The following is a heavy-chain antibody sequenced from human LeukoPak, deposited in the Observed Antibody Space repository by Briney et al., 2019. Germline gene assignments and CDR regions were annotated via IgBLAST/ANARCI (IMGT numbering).Heavy chain of an antibody. CDR3: ARDRGGIREGDGVDY. D-gene: IGHD2-21*02. Sequence: PSETLSLICTVSGGSISSSSYYWGWIRQPPGKGLEWIGSIYYSGSTYYNPSLKSRVTISVDTSKNQFSLKLSSVTAADTAVYYCARDRGGIREGDGVDYWGQGTLVTVSS. CDR2: IYYSGST. J-gene: IGHJ4*02. CDR1: GGSISSSSYY. V-gene: IGHV4-39*07.